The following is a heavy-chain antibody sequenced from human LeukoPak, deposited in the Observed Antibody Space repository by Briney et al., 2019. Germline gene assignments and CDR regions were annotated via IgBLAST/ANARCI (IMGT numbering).Heavy chain of an antibody. CDR1: GASISSGGYY. CDR3: ARVVSAAAEHFDY. Sequence: PSQTLSLTCAVSGASISSGGYYWSWIRQPPGKGLEWIGYIYYSGSTNYNPSLKSRVTISVDTSKNQFSLKLSSVTAADTAVYYCARVVSAAAEHFDYWGQGTLVTVSS. CDR2: IYYSGST. V-gene: IGHV4-61*08. J-gene: IGHJ4*02. D-gene: IGHD6-13*01.